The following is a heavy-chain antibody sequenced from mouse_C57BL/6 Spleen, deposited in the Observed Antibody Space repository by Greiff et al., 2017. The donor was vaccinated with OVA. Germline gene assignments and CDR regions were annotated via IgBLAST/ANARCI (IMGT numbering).Heavy chain of an antibody. CDR3: AIGVRYYAMDY. CDR1: GYTFTSYW. CDR2: IHPSDSDT. J-gene: IGHJ4*01. V-gene: IGHV1-74*01. Sequence: QVQLKQPGAELVKPGASVKVSCKASGYTFTSYWMHWVKQRPGQGLEWIGRIHPSDSDTNYNQKFKGKATLTVDKSSSTAYMQLSSLTSEDSAVYYCAIGVRYYAMDYWGQGTSVTVSS.